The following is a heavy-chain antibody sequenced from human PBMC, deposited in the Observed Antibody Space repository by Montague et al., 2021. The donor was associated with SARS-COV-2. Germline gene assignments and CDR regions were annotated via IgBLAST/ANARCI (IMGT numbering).Heavy chain of an antibody. CDR3: ARLKRYFDSSGSPSAFDF. CDR2: IYYTGNT. V-gene: IGHV4-39*02. CDR1: GGSITNNIDY. D-gene: IGHD3-22*01. Sequence: SETLSLTCTVSGGSITNNIDYWAWLRQPPGKGLEWIGSIYYTGNTYYNPSLKSRVTISVVTSKNHFTLKLSSVTAAETAVYYCARLKRYFDSSGSPSAFDFWGQGTMVTVSS. J-gene: IGHJ3*01.